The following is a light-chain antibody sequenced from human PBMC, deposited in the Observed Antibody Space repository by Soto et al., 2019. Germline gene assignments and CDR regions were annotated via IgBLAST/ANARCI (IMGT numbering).Light chain of an antibody. Sequence: DIHMTQSPSSLSASLGDRVTITCQASQGITNYLKWYQQKPGKAPKLLIYGASNLETWVPSRFSGSGSGTDFTFTISSLQAEDIATYFCQQYDSVFTFGQGTRLEIK. CDR2: GAS. CDR3: QQYDSVFT. V-gene: IGKV1-33*01. CDR1: QGITNY. J-gene: IGKJ5*01.